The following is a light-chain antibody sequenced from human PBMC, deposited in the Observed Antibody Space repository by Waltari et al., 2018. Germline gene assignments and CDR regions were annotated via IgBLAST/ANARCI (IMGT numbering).Light chain of an antibody. CDR2: NDR. J-gene: IGLJ1*01. CDR1: SIGTTS. V-gene: IGLV3-21*02. CDR3: QVWDSSSDHRV. Sequence: SFVLTQPPSVSVAPGQTARLTCGGDSIGTTSVHWYQQNPGQAPVVVVYNDRDRPSGIPERFSGSNSGNTATLTISRVEAGDEADYYCQVWDSSSDHRVFGSGTKVTVL.